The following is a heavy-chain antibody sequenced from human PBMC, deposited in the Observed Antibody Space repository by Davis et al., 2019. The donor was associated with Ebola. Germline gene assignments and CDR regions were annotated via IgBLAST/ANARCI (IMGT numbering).Heavy chain of an antibody. J-gene: IGHJ4*02. CDR3: ARTRTYSSGYYQGRWFEY. V-gene: IGHV4-61*01. CDR2: IHYSGTT. D-gene: IGHD3-22*01. CDR1: GGSVSTGSYY. Sequence: PSETLSLTCTVSGGSVSTGSYYWSWIRRPPGKGLEWIAYIHYSGTTTYNPSLDSRVTISLDTSKNQFSLNLGTVTAADTAVYYCARTRTYSSGYYQGRWFEYWGQGILVTVSS.